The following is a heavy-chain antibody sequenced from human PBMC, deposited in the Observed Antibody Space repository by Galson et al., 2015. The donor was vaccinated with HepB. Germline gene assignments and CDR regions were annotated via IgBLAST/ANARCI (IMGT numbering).Heavy chain of an antibody. J-gene: IGHJ4*02. V-gene: IGHV3-30*04. CDR2: ISYDGSNK. Sequence: SLRLSCAATGFTFSSYAMHWVRQAPGKGLEWVAVISYDGSNKYYADSVKGRFTISRDNSKNTLYLQMNSLRAEDTAVYYCARGGALRYFDWLLSHWGQGTLVTVSS. CDR3: ARGGALRYFDWLLSH. D-gene: IGHD3-9*01. CDR1: GFTFSSYA.